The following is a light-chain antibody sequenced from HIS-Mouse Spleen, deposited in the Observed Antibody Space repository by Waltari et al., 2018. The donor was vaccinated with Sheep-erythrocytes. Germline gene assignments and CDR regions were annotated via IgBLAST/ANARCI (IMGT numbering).Light chain of an antibody. J-gene: IGLJ1*01. CDR3: YSTDSSGNRDV. CDR2: GDS. CDR1: ALPKKY. V-gene: IGLV3-10*01. Sequence: SYELTQPPSVSVSPGQTARITCSGDALPKKYAYWYQQKSGQAPVLVIYGDSKRPSGIPGRFSGSSSGTMATLTISGAQVEDEADYYCYSTDSSGNRDVFGTGTKVTVL.